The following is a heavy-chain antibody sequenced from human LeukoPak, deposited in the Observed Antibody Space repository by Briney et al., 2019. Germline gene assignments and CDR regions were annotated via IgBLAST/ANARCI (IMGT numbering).Heavy chain of an antibody. Sequence: PGGSLRLSCAASRFSVSSNSMSWIRQAPGKGLEWVSVIYSGGTTYYADSVKGRFTISRDISKNTVYLQMTSLRTEDTAIYYCAREVDNSPFDIWGQGTMVTVSS. CDR3: AREVDNSPFDI. J-gene: IGHJ3*02. V-gene: IGHV3-53*01. D-gene: IGHD2/OR15-2a*01. CDR1: RFSVSSNS. CDR2: IYSGGTT.